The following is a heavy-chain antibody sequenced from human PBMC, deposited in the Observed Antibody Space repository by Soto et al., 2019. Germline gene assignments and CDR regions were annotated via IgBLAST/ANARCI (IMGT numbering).Heavy chain of an antibody. V-gene: IGHV3-30*01. J-gene: IGHJ5*02. CDR2: ISHDARGT. CDR3: ARVVHGVSLGQGFDP. Sequence: QGQLMESGGGVVLHGRSLRLSCAASGLPVSGYAMHWVRQAPGKGIEWVAAISHDARGTAYADSVKGRFTISRDDSKKMVFVQMDSLGPAEAAVYHRARVVHGVSLGQGFDPWGQGTLVTVSS. CDR1: GLPVSGYA. D-gene: IGHD3-3*01.